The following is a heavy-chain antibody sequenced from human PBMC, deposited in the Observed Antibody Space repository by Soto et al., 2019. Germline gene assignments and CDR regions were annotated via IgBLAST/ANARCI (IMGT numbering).Heavy chain of an antibody. V-gene: IGHV4-59*08. Sequence: PSETLSLTCTVSGGSISSYYWSWIRQPPGKGLEWIGYIYYSGSTNYNPSLQSRVTISVDTSKNQFSLKLSSVTAADTAVYYCARINYGDYPYYYYYYMDVWGKGTTVTVSS. CDR2: IYYSGST. CDR3: ARINYGDYPYYYYYYMDV. CDR1: GGSISSYY. D-gene: IGHD4-17*01. J-gene: IGHJ6*03.